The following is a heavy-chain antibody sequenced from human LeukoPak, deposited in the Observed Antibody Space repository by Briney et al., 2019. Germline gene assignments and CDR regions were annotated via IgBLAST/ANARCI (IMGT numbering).Heavy chain of an antibody. CDR3: ASGPYDSSDY. V-gene: IGHV4-61*02. D-gene: IGHD3-22*01. J-gene: IGHJ4*02. CDR2: IYTSGST. CDR1: GGSISSGSYY. Sequence: SETLSLTCTVSGGSISSGSYYWSWIRQPAGKGLEWIGRIYTSGSTNYNPSLKSRVTISVDTSKNQLSLKLSSVTAADTAVYYCASGPYDSSDYWGQGTLVTVSS.